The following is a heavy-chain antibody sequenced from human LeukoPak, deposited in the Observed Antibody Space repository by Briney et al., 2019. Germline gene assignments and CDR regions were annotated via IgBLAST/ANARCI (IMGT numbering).Heavy chain of an antibody. CDR2: LDGNAHGT. CDR1: GFTFSQFG. Sequence: GGSLRLSCATSGFTFSQFGMTWVRQPPGKGLEWVASLDGNAHGTYFADSVKGRCTISGDNSKNTVYLQMNSLRADDTAIYYCAKARIIGVGWAQFDSWGQGSLVTVSS. J-gene: IGHJ4*02. D-gene: IGHD2-21*01. CDR3: AKARIIGVGWAQFDS. V-gene: IGHV3-23*01.